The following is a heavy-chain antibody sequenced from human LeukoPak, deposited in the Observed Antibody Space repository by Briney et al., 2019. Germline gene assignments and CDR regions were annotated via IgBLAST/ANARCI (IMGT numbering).Heavy chain of an antibody. V-gene: IGHV3-30*04. J-gene: IGHJ4*02. CDR2: ISYDGSNK. CDR1: GFTFSSYA. D-gene: IGHD1-26*01. CDR3: ASVSGSYSTYLDY. Sequence: GRSLRLSCAASGFTFSSYAMHWVRQAPGKGLEWVAVISYDGSNKYYADSVEGRFTISRDNSKNTLYLQMNSLRAEDTAVYYCASVSGSYSTYLDYWGQGTLVTVSS.